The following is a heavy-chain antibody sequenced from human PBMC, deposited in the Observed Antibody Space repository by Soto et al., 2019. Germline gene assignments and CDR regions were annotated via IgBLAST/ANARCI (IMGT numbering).Heavy chain of an antibody. CDR1: GXPFTNYG. CDR3: ARGDAGGLTS. CDR2: INSDINIV. J-gene: IGHJ5*02. D-gene: IGHD2-21*01. V-gene: IGHV3-74*01. Sequence: GSLRLSCAASGXPFTNYGMHWVRQAPGKGLVWVSHINSDINIVNYADSVKGRFTISRDNAKNTLYLKMNSLRAEDTAVYYCARGDAGGLTSWGQGTLATVSS.